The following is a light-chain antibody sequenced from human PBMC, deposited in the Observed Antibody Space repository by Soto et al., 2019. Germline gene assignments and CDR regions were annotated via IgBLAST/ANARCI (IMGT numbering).Light chain of an antibody. J-gene: IGKJ1*01. CDR3: LQDSSNSWT. Sequence: MSQAPATLSSSLGNRGTITFRASRSVDLWLAWYQQKPGKAPKLLIYDASNLKSGVSSRFSGSGSGTEFTLTISRLQPDDVATYYCLQDSSNSWTFGQGTKVDI. CDR2: DAS. CDR1: RSVDLW. V-gene: IGKV1-5*01.